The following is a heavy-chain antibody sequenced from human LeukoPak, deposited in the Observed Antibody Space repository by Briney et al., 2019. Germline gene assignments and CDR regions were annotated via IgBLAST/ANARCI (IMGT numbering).Heavy chain of an antibody. Sequence: PSETLSLTCTVSGGSISSGGYYWSWIRQPPGKGLEWIGYIYHSGSTYYNPSLKSRVTISVDRSKNQFSLKLSSVTAADTAVYYCASIAARPGSYFDYWGQGTLVTVSS. V-gene: IGHV4-30-2*01. CDR2: IYHSGST. CDR3: ASIAARPGSYFDY. D-gene: IGHD6-6*01. CDR1: GGSISSGGYY. J-gene: IGHJ4*02.